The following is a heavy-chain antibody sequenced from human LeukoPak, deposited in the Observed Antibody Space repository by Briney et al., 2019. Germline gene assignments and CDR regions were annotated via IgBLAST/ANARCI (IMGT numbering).Heavy chain of an antibody. V-gene: IGHV4-30-4*08. Sequence: SETLSLTCTVSGGSISSGGYYWSWIRQPPGKGLEWIGYIYYSGSTYYNPSLKSRVTISVDTSKNQFSLKLSSVTAADTAVYYCARVGGYDADLFDYWGQGTLVTVSS. CDR3: ARVGGYDADLFDY. D-gene: IGHD5-12*01. CDR2: IYYSGST. CDR1: GGSISSGGYY. J-gene: IGHJ4*02.